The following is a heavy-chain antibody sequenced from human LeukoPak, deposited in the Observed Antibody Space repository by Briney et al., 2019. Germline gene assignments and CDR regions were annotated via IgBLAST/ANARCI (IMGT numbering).Heavy chain of an antibody. J-gene: IGHJ4*02. D-gene: IGHD3-22*01. CDR3: ASWHYYDSRNEYYFDY. CDR2: IIPIFGTA. V-gene: IGHV1-69*05. CDR1: GGTFSSYA. Sequence: EASVKVSCKASGGTFSSYAISWVRQAPGQGLEWMGGIIPIFGTANYAQKFQGRVTITTDESTSTAYMELSSLRSEDTAVYYCASWHYYDSRNEYYFDYWGQGTLVTVSS.